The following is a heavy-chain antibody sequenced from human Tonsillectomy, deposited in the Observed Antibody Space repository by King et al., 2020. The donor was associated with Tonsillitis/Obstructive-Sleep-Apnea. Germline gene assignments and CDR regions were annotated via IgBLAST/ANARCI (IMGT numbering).Heavy chain of an antibody. Sequence: VQLVESGGGLVKPGGSLRLSCAASGFTFSSYSMNWVRQAPGKGLEWVSSISSSSSYTYYADSVKGRFTISRDNAKNSLYLQMNSLRAEDTAVYYCARQGGEDAFDFWGQGTMVTVSS. V-gene: IGHV3-21*01. D-gene: IGHD3-16*01. CDR3: ARQGGEDAFDF. CDR2: ISSSSSYT. CDR1: GFTFSSYS. J-gene: IGHJ3*01.